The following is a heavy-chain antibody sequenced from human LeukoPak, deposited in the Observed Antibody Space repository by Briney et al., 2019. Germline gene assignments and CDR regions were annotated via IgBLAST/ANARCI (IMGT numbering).Heavy chain of an antibody. V-gene: IGHV3-23*01. CDR3: AKDVCNGAGCHFFDY. J-gene: IGHJ4*02. CDR1: GFTFSSYA. CDR2: VSDGAGRT. D-gene: IGHD2-15*01. Sequence: PGGSLILSCAASGFTFSSYAMSWVRQAPGKGLEWVSGVSDGAGRTSYADSVTGRFTISRDNARRILYLQMNSLRAEDTAVYYCAKDVCNGAGCHFFDYWGQGTVVTVSS.